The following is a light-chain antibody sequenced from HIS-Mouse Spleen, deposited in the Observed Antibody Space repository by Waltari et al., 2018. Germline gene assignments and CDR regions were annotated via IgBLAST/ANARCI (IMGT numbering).Light chain of an antibody. CDR3: YSTDSSGNHRV. V-gene: IGLV3-10*01. CDR1: ALPKKY. Sequence: SYELTQPPSVSVSPGQTARITCSGDALPKKYAYWDQQKSGQAPVLVIYEDSKRPSGIPERFSGSSSVTRATLTISGAQVEDEADYYCYSTDSSGNHRVFGGGTKLTVL. J-gene: IGLJ2*01. CDR2: EDS.